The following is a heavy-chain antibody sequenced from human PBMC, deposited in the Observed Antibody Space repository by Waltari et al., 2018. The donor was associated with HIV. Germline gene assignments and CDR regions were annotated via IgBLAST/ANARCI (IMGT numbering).Heavy chain of an antibody. V-gene: IGHV1-3*01. CDR3: ARDLGYYYDSSGHWFDP. D-gene: IGHD3-22*01. CDR2: INAGNGNT. J-gene: IGHJ5*02. Sequence: QVQLVQSGAEVKKPGASVKVSCKASGYTFTSYAMHWVRQAPGQRLEWMGWINAGNGNTKYSQKFQGRVTITRDTSASTAYMELSSLRSEDTAVYYCARDLGYYYDSSGHWFDPWGQGTLVTVSS. CDR1: GYTFTSYA.